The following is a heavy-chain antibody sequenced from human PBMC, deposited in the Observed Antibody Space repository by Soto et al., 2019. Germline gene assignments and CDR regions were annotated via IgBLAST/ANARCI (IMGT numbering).Heavy chain of an antibody. V-gene: IGHV3-74*01. CDR3: ASYYGSGSYWPTY. Sequence: EVQLVESGGGLVQPGGSLRLSCAASGFTFSSYWMHWVRQAPGKGLVWVSRINSDGRSTSYADSVKGRFTLSRDNAKNTLYLPMNSLRAEDTAVYYCASYYGSGSYWPTYWGQGTLVTVSS. CDR1: GFTFSSYW. D-gene: IGHD3-10*01. J-gene: IGHJ4*02. CDR2: INSDGRST.